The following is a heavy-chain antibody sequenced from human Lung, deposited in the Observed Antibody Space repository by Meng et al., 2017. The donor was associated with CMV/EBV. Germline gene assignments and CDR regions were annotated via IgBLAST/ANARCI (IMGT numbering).Heavy chain of an antibody. CDR1: GDSITNHNW. J-gene: IGHJ1*01. CDR3: LRRSGGSV. V-gene: IGHV4-4*02. D-gene: IGHD3-10*01. Sequence: QVHLRESGTALVKPSETLSLTCAVSGDSITNHNWWAWVRQPPGKGLEWIGEIPHRGSSAYNPSLKSRVSMSIDKSKNQFSLKLTSVTAADTVVYHCLRRSGGSVWGQGTLVTVSS. CDR2: IPHRGSS.